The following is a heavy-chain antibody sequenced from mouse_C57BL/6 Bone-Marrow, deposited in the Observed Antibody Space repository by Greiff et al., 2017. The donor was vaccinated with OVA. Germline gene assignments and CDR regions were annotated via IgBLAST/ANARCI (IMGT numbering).Heavy chain of an antibody. CDR3: AIPLYDYDDWFAY. V-gene: IGHV1-9*01. CDR2: ILPGSGST. D-gene: IGHD2-4*01. Sequence: VQGVESGAELMKPGASVKLSCKATGYTFTGYWIVWVKQRPGHGLEWIGEILPGSGSTNYNEKFKGKATFTADTSSITAYMQLSSLTTEYSAIYYGAIPLYDYDDWFAYWGQGTLVTVSA. J-gene: IGHJ3*01. CDR1: GYTFTGYW.